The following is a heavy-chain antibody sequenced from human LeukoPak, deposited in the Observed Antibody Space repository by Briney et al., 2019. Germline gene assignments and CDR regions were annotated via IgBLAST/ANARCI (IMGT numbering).Heavy chain of an antibody. D-gene: IGHD1-1*01. J-gene: IGHJ3*02. V-gene: IGHV4-39*01. CDR2: IYYSGST. CDR1: GGSISSSSYY. CDR3: ARREGKNWNRDAFDI. Sequence: SETLSLTFTVSGGSISSSSYYWGWIRQPPGKGLEWIGSIYYSGSTYYNPSLKSRVTISVDTSKNQFSLKLSSVTAADTAVYYCARREGKNWNRDAFDIWGQGTMVTVSS.